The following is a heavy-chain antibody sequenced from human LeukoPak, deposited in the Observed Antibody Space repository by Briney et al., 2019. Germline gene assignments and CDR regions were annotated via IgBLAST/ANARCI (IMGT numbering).Heavy chain of an antibody. CDR3: ARSRRYGSGSYSKNPFYFDY. D-gene: IGHD3-10*01. J-gene: IGHJ4*02. CDR2: IYPGDSDT. CDR1: GYSFTSYW. Sequence: GESLKISCKGSGYSFTSYWIGWVRQMPGRGLEWMGIIYPGDSDTRYSPSFQGQVTISADKSISTAYLQWSSLKASDTAMYYCARSRRYGSGSYSKNPFYFDYWGQGTLVTVSS. V-gene: IGHV5-51*01.